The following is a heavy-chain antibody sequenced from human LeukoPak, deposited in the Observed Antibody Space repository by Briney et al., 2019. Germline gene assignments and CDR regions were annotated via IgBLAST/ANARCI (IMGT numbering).Heavy chain of an antibody. Sequence: SVKVSCKASGGTFISYAISGVRQAPGQGREWRGGIIPIFGTANYAQKFQGRVTITADESTSTAYMELSSLRSEDTAVYYCQYNILTGYSYSSSSGFDYWGQGTLVTVSS. CDR1: GGTFISYA. V-gene: IGHV1-69*13. D-gene: IGHD3-9*01. CDR3: QYNILTGYSYSSSSGFDY. CDR2: IIPIFGTA. J-gene: IGHJ4*02.